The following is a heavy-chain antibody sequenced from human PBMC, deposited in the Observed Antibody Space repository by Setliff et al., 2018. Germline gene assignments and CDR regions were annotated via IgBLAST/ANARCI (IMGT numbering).Heavy chain of an antibody. J-gene: IGHJ3*02. CDR2: INHSGST. Sequence: SETLSLTCAVYGESFSGYYWSWIRQPPGKGLEWIGEINHSGSTNYNPSLKSRVTISVDTSKNQFSLKLSSVTAADTAVYYCTRGPDGYTYQGAFDIWGQGTMVTVSS. D-gene: IGHD5-12*01. CDR3: TRGPDGYTYQGAFDI. CDR1: GESFSGYY. V-gene: IGHV4-34*01.